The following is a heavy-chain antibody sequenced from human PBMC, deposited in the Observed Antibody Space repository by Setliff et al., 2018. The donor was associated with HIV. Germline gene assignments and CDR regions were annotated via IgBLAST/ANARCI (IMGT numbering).Heavy chain of an antibody. D-gene: IGHD4-17*01. CDR1: GFSLSTSGVG. CDR2: IYWDDDK. J-gene: IGHJ4*02. CDR3: AHRAYYGEFGF. V-gene: IGHV2-5*02. Sequence: SGPTGDPPQTLTLTCIFSGFSLSTSGVGVGWIRQPPGKALEWLALIYWDDDKHYSPSLKSRLTITKDTSKNQVVLKMANMDPVDTATYYCAHRAYYGEFGFWGQGTQVTVSS.